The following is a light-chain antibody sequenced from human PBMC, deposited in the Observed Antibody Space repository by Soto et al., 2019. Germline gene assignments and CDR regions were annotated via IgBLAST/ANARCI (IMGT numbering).Light chain of an antibody. CDR1: STDVGGYDY. J-gene: IGLJ1*01. CDR2: EVN. V-gene: IGLV2-8*01. CDR3: TSYAGGNNV. Sequence: HSALTQPPSASGSPGQSVTISCTGTSTDVGGYDYVSWYQQHPGKVPKLMIYEVNKRPSGVPDRFSGSKSGNTASLTVSGLQPEDEADYYCTSYAGGNNVFGTGTKLTVL.